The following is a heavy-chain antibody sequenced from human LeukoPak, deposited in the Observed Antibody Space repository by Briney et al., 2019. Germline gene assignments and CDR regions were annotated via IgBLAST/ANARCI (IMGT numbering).Heavy chain of an antibody. CDR1: GYTFTNYY. CDR3: ARYSQWLASDY. CDR2: ISPSGGST. D-gene: IGHD6-19*01. J-gene: IGHJ4*02. V-gene: IGHV1-46*01. Sequence: GASVKVSCKASGYTFTNYYMHWVRQAPGQGLEWMGLISPSGGSTSYAQKFQGGVTMTSGTSTTTVYMELSSLRPEDTAVYYCARYSQWLASDYWGQGTLVTVSS.